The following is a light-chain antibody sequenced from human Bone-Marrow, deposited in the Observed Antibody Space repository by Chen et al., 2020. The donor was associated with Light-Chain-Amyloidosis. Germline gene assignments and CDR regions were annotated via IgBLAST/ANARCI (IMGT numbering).Light chain of an antibody. J-gene: IGLJ1*01. Sequence: AALTQPASVSGTPGETINISCTGTNSDVGGDNHVSWYQQHPDKAPKLMIYEITNRPSWVPDRFSASKSDNTASLTISGLQTDDEADYFCSSYTITNTLVFGSGTRVTVL. V-gene: IGLV2-14*01. CDR1: NSDVGGDNH. CDR3: SSYTITNTLV. CDR2: EIT.